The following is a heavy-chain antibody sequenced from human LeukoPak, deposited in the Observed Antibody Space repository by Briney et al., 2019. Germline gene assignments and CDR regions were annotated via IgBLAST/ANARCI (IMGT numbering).Heavy chain of an antibody. CDR2: INHSGST. Sequence: SETLSLTCAVYGGSFSGYYWSWIRQPPGKGLEWIGEINHSGSTNYNPSLKSRVTTSVDTSKNQFSLKLSSVTAADTAVYYCARDDGYSYGFDAFDIWGLGTMVTVSS. J-gene: IGHJ3*02. CDR3: ARDDGYSYGFDAFDI. CDR1: GGSFSGYY. D-gene: IGHD5-18*01. V-gene: IGHV4-34*01.